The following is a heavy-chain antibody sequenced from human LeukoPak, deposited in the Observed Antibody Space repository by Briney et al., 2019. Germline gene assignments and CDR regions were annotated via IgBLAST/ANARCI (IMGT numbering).Heavy chain of an antibody. Sequence: PGGSLRLSCAASGFTFSSYEMNWVRQAPRKGLEWVSYISSGGSSIYYADSVKGRFTISRDNAKNSLYLQMNSLRAEDTAVYYCARSSGWYTGFDYWGQGTLVTVSS. CDR2: ISSGGSSI. V-gene: IGHV3-48*03. D-gene: IGHD6-19*01. CDR1: GFTFSSYE. J-gene: IGHJ4*02. CDR3: ARSSGWYTGFDY.